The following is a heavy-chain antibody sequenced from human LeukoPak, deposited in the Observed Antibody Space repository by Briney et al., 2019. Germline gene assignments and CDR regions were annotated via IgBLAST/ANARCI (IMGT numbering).Heavy chain of an antibody. CDR2: ISGSGGST. J-gene: IGHJ4*02. Sequence: GGSLRLSCAASGFTFSGYAMSWVRQAPGEGLEWVSAISGSGGSTYYADSVKGRFTISRDNSKNTLYLQMNSLRAEDTAVYYCAKRPYSSSWYGFYGYWGQGTLVTVSS. V-gene: IGHV3-23*01. CDR3: AKRPYSSSWYGFYGY. CDR1: GFTFSGYA. D-gene: IGHD6-13*01.